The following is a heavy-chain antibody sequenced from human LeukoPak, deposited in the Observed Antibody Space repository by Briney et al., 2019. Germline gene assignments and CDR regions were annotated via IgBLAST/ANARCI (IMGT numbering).Heavy chain of an antibody. CDR3: ARNDYGDYRRAFDI. J-gene: IGHJ3*02. D-gene: IGHD4-17*01. CDR2: IYHSGST. Sequence: PSGTLSLTCAVSGGPISSSNWWSWVRQPPGKGLEWIGEIYHSGSTNYNPSLKSRVTISVDKSKNQFSLKLSSVTAADTAVYYCARNDYGDYRRAFDIWGQGTMVTVSS. CDR1: GGPISSSNW. V-gene: IGHV4-4*02.